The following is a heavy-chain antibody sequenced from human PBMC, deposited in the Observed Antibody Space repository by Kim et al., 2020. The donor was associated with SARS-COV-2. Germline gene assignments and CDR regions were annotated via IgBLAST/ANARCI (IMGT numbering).Heavy chain of an antibody. J-gene: IGHJ4*02. D-gene: IGHD3-16*01. Sequence: GGSLRLSCAASGFTFSSSWMHWVRQAPGKGLVWVSRVNSDGSSTSYADSVTGRFTISRDNARNTLYLQMHSLSAEDTAVYYCASLSTGYVWDKFDYGGQGTRVTAPS. CDR1: GFTFSSSW. CDR2: VNSDGSST. CDR3: ASLSTGYVWDKFDY. V-gene: IGHV3-74*01.